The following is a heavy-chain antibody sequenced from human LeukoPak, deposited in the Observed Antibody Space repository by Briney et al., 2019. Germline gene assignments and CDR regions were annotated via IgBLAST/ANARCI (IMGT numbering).Heavy chain of an antibody. CDR1: GSTFSDYY. D-gene: IGHD1-26*01. CDR2: ISSSSSYT. CDR3: ASGSALAFDI. V-gene: IGHV3-11*06. Sequence: PGGSLRLSCAASGSTFSDYYMSWIRQAPGKGLEWVSYISSSSSYTNYADSVKGRFTISRDNAKNSLYLQMNSLRAEDTAVYYCASGSALAFDIWGQGTMVTVSS. J-gene: IGHJ3*02.